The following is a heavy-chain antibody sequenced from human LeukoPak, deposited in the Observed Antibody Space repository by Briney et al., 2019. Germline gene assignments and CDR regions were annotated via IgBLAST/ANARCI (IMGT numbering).Heavy chain of an antibody. CDR3: ASSLYSSSWYLDY. J-gene: IGHJ4*02. D-gene: IGHD6-13*01. CDR1: GFTFSSYW. Sequence: GGSLRLSCAASGFTFSSYWMHWVRQAPGKGLVWVSRINTDGSSTSYADSVKGRFTISRDNAKNTLYLQMNSLRAEDTAVYYCASSLYSSSWYLDYWGQGTLVTVSP. CDR2: INTDGSST. V-gene: IGHV3-74*01.